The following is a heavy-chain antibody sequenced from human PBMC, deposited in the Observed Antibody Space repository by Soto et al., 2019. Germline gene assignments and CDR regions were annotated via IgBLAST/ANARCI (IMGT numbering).Heavy chain of an antibody. CDR2: IYYSGST. CDR1: GDSISSGDYY. V-gene: IGHV4-30-4*01. J-gene: IGHJ4*02. D-gene: IGHD3-16*01. Sequence: SETLSLTCTVSGDSISSGDYYWSWIRPPPGKGLEWIVYIYYSGSTYYNPSLKRRVTISVDTSKNQFSLKMSSVTDAATAVYYWARVAYTYYFDYWGQGTLVTVSS. CDR3: ARVAYTYYFDY.